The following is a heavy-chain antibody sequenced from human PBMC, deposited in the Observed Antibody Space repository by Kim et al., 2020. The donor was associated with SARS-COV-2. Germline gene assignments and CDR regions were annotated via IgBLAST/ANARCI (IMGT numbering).Heavy chain of an antibody. J-gene: IGHJ6*02. V-gene: IGHV3-11*05. Sequence: YAASVKGRVTLSRDNTKKSVILEMNSLRAEDTAVYYCARGGSNYYYAMDVWGQGTTVTVSS. CDR3: ARGGSNYYYAMDV. D-gene: IGHD3-10*01.